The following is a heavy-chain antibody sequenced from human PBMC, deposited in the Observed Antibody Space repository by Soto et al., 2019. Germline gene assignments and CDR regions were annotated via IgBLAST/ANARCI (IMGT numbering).Heavy chain of an antibody. CDR2: ISAYNGNT. J-gene: IGHJ5*02. V-gene: IGHV1-18*01. D-gene: IGHD3-22*01. CDR3: AGSWGYYDSSGYYSRWWFDP. Sequence: ASVKVSCKASGYTFTSYGISWVRQAPGQGLEWMGWISAYNGNTNYAQKLQGRVTMTTDTSTSTAYMELRSLRSDDTAVYYCAGSWGYYDSSGYYSRWWFDPWGQGTLVSVSS. CDR1: GYTFTSYG.